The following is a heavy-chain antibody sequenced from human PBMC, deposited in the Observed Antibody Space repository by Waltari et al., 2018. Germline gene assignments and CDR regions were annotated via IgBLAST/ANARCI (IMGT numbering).Heavy chain of an antibody. CDR1: GGSFSGYY. CDR2: INHSGST. D-gene: IGHD6-13*01. V-gene: IGHV4-34*01. J-gene: IGHJ4*02. CDR3: ARGGRRGSSWAFYYFDY. Sequence: QVQLQQWGAGLLKPSETLSLTCAVYGGSFSGYYWSWIRQPPGKGLEWIGEINHSGSTNYNPSLKSRVTRSVDTSKNQFSLKLNSVTAADTALYYCARGGRRGSSWAFYYFDYWGQGTLVTVSS.